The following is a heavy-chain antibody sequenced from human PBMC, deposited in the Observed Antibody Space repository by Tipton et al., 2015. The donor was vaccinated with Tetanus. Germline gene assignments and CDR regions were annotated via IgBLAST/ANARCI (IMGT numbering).Heavy chain of an antibody. D-gene: IGHD2-8*02. Sequence: TLSLTCTVSGGSVRSGSYSWNWIRQPPGKGLEWLAYVSYSGRTNSNYFLKSRITVSQDTSKNQFSLRLTSVTAADTAVYYCAGVTAQRTELYFEHWGQGTQVTVSS. V-gene: IGHV4-61*01. CDR3: AGVTAQRTELYFEH. CDR2: VSYSGRT. J-gene: IGHJ1*01. CDR1: GGSVRSGSYS.